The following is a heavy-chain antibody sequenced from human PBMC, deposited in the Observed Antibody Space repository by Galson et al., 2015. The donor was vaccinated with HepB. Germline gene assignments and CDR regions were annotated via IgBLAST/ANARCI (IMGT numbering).Heavy chain of an antibody. CDR3: ARGDIVVVPAAIGYFDY. CDR1: GYTFTGYY. D-gene: IGHD2-2*02. V-gene: IGHV1-2*04. CDR2: INPNSGST. Sequence: SVKVSCKASGYTFTGYYMHWVRQAPGQGLEWMGWINPNSGSTNYAQKFQGWVTMTRDTSISTAYMELSRLRSDDTAVYYCARGDIVVVPAAIGYFDYWGQRTLVTVSS. J-gene: IGHJ4*02.